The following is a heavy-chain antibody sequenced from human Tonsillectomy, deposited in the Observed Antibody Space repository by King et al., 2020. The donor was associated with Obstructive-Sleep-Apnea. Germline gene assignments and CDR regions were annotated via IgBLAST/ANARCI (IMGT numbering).Heavy chain of an antibody. J-gene: IGHJ4*02. D-gene: IGHD3-22*01. Sequence: VQLVQSGGGLVQPGRSLRLSCTASGFIFGDYGMSWFRQAPRKGLEWVGFIRSKAYDETTEYAASVKDRFTISRDDSKSIAYLQMNSLNTEDTAVYYCTRVRFWTMIVVVTPSFDYWGQGTLVTVSS. V-gene: IGHV3-49*03. CDR1: GFIFGDYG. CDR3: TRVRFWTMIVVVTPSFDY. CDR2: IRSKAYDETT.